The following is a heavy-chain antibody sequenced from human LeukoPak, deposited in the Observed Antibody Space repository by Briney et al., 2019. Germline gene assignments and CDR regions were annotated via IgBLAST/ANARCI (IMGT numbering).Heavy chain of an antibody. CDR3: ASALPFSGGVGDDCFDY. Sequence: ASVKVSCKASGYTFTGYYMHWVRQAPGQGREWMGWINPNSGGTNYAQKFQGRVTITRSTSISTAYMELSRLRSDDTAVYYCASALPFSGGVGDDCFDYWGQGTLVTVSS. J-gene: IGHJ4*02. D-gene: IGHD2-21*01. V-gene: IGHV1-2*02. CDR1: GYTFTGYY. CDR2: INPNSGGT.